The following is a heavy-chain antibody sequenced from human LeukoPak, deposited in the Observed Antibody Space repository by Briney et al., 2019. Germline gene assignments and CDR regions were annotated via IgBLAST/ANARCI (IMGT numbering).Heavy chain of an antibody. D-gene: IGHD6-19*01. CDR2: IYYSGST. V-gene: IGHV4-59*01. J-gene: IGHJ4*02. CDR1: GGSISSYN. CDR3: ASLSSGWYFDY. Sequence: PSETLSLTCTVSGGSISSYNWSWIRQPPGKGLEWIGYIYYSGSTNYNPSLESRVTISVDTSKNQFSLNLSSVTAADTAVYYCASLSSGWYFDYRGQGTLVTVSS.